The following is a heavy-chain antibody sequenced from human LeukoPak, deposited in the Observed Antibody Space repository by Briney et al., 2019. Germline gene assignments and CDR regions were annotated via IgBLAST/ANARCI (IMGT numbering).Heavy chain of an antibody. CDR2: INPNSGGT. CDR1: GYTFTGYY. V-gene: IGHV1-2*06. Sequence: GASVKVSCKASGYTFTGYYMHWVRQAPGQGLEWMGRINPNSGGTNYAQKFQGRVTITTDESTSTAYMELSSLRSEDTAVYYCASFDSSGYSGYWGQGTLVTVSS. CDR3: ASFDSSGYSGY. J-gene: IGHJ4*02. D-gene: IGHD3-22*01.